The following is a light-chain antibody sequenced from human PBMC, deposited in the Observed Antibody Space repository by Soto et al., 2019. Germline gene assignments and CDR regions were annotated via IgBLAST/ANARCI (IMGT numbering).Light chain of an antibody. CDR1: QSVNSW. Sequence: DTQMTQSPSTLSASVGDRVTITCRASQSVNSWLAWYQQKPGKAPNLLIYKASSLESGVPSRFSGSGSGTEFTLTIISLQPDDLAIYYCQQYNTSPITCGGGTKVEIK. J-gene: IGKJ4*01. CDR3: QQYNTSPIT. CDR2: KAS. V-gene: IGKV1-5*03.